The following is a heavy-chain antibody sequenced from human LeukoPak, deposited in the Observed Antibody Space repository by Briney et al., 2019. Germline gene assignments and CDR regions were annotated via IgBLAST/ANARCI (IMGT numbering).Heavy chain of an antibody. J-gene: IGHJ3*02. V-gene: IGHV4-4*07. D-gene: IGHD6-13*01. CDR1: GGSISSYY. CDR3: ARARAISSRDAFDI. CDR2: IYTSGST. Sequence: SETLSLTCTVSGGSISSYYWSWLRQPAGKGLEWIGRIYTSGSTNYNPSLRSRVTMSVDTSKNQFSLKLSSVTAADTAVYYCARARAISSRDAFDIWGQGTMVTVSS.